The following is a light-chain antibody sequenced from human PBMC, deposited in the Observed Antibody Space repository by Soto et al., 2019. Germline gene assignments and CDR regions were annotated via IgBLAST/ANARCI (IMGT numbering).Light chain of an antibody. J-gene: IGLJ1*01. Sequence: QSALTQPASVSGSPGQSITISCTGTSSNVGSYKLVSWYQQLPGKAPKLMIFEVNKRPSGVSNRYSGSKAGNTASLTISGLKVEDEADYYCCSSGGSPTYGFGAGTKVTVL. V-gene: IGLV2-23*02. CDR3: CSSGGSPTYG. CDR1: SSNVGSYKL. CDR2: EVN.